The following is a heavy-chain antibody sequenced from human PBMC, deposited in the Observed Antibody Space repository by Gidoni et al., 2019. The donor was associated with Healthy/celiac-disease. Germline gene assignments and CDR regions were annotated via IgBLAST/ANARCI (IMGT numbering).Heavy chain of an antibody. CDR2: INPSGGST. CDR3: ARESAYGDLDAFDI. V-gene: IGHV1-46*01. J-gene: IGHJ3*02. Sequence: GQGLEWMGIINPSGGSTSYAQKFQGRVTMTRDTSTSTVYMELSSLRSKDTAVYYCARESAYGDLDAFDIWGQGTMVTVSS. D-gene: IGHD4-17*01.